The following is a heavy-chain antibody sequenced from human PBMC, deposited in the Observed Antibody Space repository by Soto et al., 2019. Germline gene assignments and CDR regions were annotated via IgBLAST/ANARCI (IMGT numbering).Heavy chain of an antibody. CDR3: AREEYCSGGSCYPGGWIDP. V-gene: IGHV1-3*01. J-gene: IGHJ5*02. CDR2: INAGNGNT. Sequence: ASVKVSCKASGYTFTSYAMHWVRQAPGQRLEWMGWINAGNGNTKYSQKFQGRVTITRDTSASTAYMELSSLRSEDTAVYYCAREEYCSGGSCYPGGWIDPWGQGTLVTVSS. D-gene: IGHD2-15*01. CDR1: GYTFTSYA.